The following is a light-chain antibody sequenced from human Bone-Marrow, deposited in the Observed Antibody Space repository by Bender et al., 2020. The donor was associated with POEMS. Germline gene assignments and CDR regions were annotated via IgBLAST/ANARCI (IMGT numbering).Light chain of an antibody. V-gene: IGLV2-11*01. CDR3: CSYAGSTVA. Sequence: QSALTQPRSVSGSPGQSVTISCPGSNNDVGGYNYVSWYQQHPGKAPKLILYDVSERPSGVPDRFSGSKSGNTASLTISGLQAEDEAHYYCCSYAGSTVAFGGGTKLTVL. CDR1: NNDVGGYNY. J-gene: IGLJ2*01. CDR2: DVS.